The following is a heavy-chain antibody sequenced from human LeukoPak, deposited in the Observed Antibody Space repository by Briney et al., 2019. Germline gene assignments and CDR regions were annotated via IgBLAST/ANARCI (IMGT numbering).Heavy chain of an antibody. CDR1: GYSISSGYY. J-gene: IGHJ4*02. V-gene: IGHV4-38-2*02. Sequence: SETLSLTCTVSGYSISSGYYWGWIRQPPGKGLEWTGSIYHSGSTYYNPSLKSRVTISVDTSKNQFSLKLSSVTAADTAVYYCAGAKLDPLMGFDYWGQGTLVTVSS. CDR3: AGAKLDPLMGFDY. CDR2: IYHSGST. D-gene: IGHD6-13*01.